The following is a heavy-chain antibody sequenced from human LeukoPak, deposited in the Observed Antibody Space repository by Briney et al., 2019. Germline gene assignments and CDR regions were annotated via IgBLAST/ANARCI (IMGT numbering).Heavy chain of an antibody. Sequence: ASVKVSCKAFGYTFTDFYMHWVRQAPGQGLEWMGYISPTSGGTKYAQNFQGRVTMTRDTSISTAYMELNRLTSDDTAVYYCARTYYYDSGGQPWGFDPWGQGTLVTVSS. CDR1: GYTFTDFY. J-gene: IGHJ5*02. CDR2: ISPTSGGT. D-gene: IGHD3-22*01. V-gene: IGHV1-2*02. CDR3: ARTYYYDSGGQPWGFDP.